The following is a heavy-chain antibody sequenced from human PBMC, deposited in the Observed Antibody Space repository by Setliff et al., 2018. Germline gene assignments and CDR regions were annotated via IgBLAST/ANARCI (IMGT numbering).Heavy chain of an antibody. V-gene: IGHV4-61*02. J-gene: IGHJ5*02. Sequence: SETLSLTCAVSGGSLNSGSYYWSWIRQSTERGLEWLGRLHTSGSTTYNPALNSRVTISVDTSTNQFSLRLTSLTAADTAVYFCARDNTILGATDHWGRGTLVTVSS. CDR1: GGSLNSGSYY. CDR3: ARDNTILGATDH. CDR2: LHTSGST. D-gene: IGHD1-26*01.